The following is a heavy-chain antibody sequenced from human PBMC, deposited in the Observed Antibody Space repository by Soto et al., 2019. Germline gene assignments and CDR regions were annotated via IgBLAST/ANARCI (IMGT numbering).Heavy chain of an antibody. CDR2: ISVSGGGT. V-gene: IGHV3-23*01. Sequence: EVQLLESGGGLVQPGGSLRLSCAASAFTFNTYAMGWVRQAPGKGLEWVSAISVSGGGTYYADSVKGRFTISRDTSKNTVYLQMNSLRADYPAVYYCAKSGGASPYYFDYWGRGTLVTVSS. D-gene: IGHD1-26*01. CDR3: AKSGGASPYYFDY. CDR1: AFTFNTYA. J-gene: IGHJ4*02.